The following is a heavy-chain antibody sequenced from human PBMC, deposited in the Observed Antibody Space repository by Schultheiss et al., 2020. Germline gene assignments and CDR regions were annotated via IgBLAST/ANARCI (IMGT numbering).Heavy chain of an antibody. CDR3: AKDHYSGSYFDY. J-gene: IGHJ4*02. D-gene: IGHD1-26*01. CDR2: ISSSNSTI. CDR1: GFTFSSYG. Sequence: GGSLRLSCAASGFTFSSYGMHWVRQAPGKGLEWVSYISSSNSTINYADSVKGRFTISRDNSKNSLYLQMNSLRTEDTALYYCAKDHYSGSYFDYWGQGTLVTVSS. V-gene: IGHV3-48*04.